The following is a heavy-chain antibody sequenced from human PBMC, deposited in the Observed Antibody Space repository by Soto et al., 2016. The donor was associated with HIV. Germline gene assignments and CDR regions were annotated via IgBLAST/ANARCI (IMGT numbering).Heavy chain of an antibody. CDR2: INSDGSST. V-gene: IGHV3-74*01. D-gene: IGHD3-22*01. CDR3: ARQGGYYDSSGYWSFDY. CDR1: GFTFSSYW. J-gene: IGHJ4*02. Sequence: EVQLVESGGGLVQPGGSLRLSCAASGFTFSSYWMHWVRQAPGKGLVWVSRINSDGSSTSYADSVKGRFTISRDNAKNTLYLQMNSLRAEDTAVYYCARQGGYYDSSGYWSFDYWGQGTLVTVSS.